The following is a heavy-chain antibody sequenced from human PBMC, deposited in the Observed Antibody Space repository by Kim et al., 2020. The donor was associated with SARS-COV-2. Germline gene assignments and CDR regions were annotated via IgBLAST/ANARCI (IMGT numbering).Heavy chain of an antibody. CDR3: AKRWGYMDV. Sequence: GGSLRLSCAASGFTLSNSAVNWVRQAPGKGLEYVSTISAAGATYYADSVRGRFTVSRDISKNTVYLQMNSLGAEDTAEYYCAKRWGYMDVWGKGTPVTVS. CDR2: ISAAGAT. V-gene: IGHV3-23*01. CDR1: GFTLSNSA. J-gene: IGHJ6*03. D-gene: IGHD7-27*01.